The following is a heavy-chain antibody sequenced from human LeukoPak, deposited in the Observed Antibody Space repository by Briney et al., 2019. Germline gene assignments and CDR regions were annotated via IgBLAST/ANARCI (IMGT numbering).Heavy chain of an antibody. D-gene: IGHD3-22*01. CDR1: RFTFSNYW. CDR2: IKQDGSEK. J-gene: IGHJ4*02. Sequence: GGSLRLSCAASRFTFSNYWMSWVRQAPGKGLEWVANIKQDGSEKYYVDSVKGRFTISRDNSKNTLYLQMNSLRVEDTAVYYCAKYAPVTMIVSFGWGQGTLVTVSS. V-gene: IGHV3-7*01. CDR3: AKYAPVTMIVSFG.